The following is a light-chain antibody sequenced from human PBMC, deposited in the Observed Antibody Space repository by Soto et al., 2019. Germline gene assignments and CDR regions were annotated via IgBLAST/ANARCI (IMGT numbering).Light chain of an antibody. CDR1: QSVSST. V-gene: IGKV3-15*01. J-gene: IGKJ1*01. CDR3: QQYGGSPRT. CDR2: GAS. Sequence: EIVMTQSPATLSVSPGGRATLSCRASQSVSSTLAWYQQKPGQAPRLLIYGASTRATGFPARFSGSGSGTEFTLTISSLQSEDFAVYYCQQYGGSPRTFGQGTKVEVK.